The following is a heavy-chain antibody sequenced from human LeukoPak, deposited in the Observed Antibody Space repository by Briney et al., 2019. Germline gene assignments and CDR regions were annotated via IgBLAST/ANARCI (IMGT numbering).Heavy chain of an antibody. CDR1: GFTFTDHY. CDR2: IGPHSTFT. J-gene: IGHJ4*02. CDR3: VREGEGPLSKDFDY. V-gene: IGHV1-2*02. D-gene: IGHD2/OR15-2a*01. Sequence: ASMKVSCKSSGFTFTDHYIHWVRQGPGQGLERMGYIGPHSTFTSSPQEFQGRVTMTRDASMSTAYMELTRLTSDDTAVYYCVREGEGPLSKDFDYWGQGTPVTVSS.